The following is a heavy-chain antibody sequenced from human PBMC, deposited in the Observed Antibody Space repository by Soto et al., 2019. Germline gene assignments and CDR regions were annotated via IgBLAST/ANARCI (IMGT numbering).Heavy chain of an antibody. CDR1: GGSISGYY. Sequence: QVQLQEWGAGLLKPSETLSLTCAVYGGSISGYYWSWIRQPPGKGLEWIGEIKHTGSTNYNPSLKSRVTISVDPSKNQFSLNLSSVTAADTAVYYCAREKPRIAMVRGVVRASWFDPWGQGTLVTVSS. D-gene: IGHD3-10*01. CDR2: IKHTGST. J-gene: IGHJ5*02. V-gene: IGHV4-34*01. CDR3: AREKPRIAMVRGVVRASWFDP.